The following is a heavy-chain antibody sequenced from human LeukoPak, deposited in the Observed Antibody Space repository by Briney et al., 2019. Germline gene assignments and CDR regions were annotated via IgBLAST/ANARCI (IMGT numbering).Heavy chain of an antibody. V-gene: IGHV3-48*01. J-gene: IGHJ5*02. CDR1: GFTFSSYS. CDR3: AKDQSLDGGNIRGFFDP. D-gene: IGHD4-23*01. Sequence: GGSLRLSCAASGFTFSSYSMNWVRQAPGKGLEWVSYISSSSSTIYYADSVKGRFTISRDNSKSTMYLQMNSLRAEDTAVYYCAKDQSLDGGNIRGFFDPWGQGTLVTVSS. CDR2: ISSSSSTI.